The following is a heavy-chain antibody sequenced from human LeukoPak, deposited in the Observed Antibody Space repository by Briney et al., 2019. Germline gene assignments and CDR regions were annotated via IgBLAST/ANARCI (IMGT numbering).Heavy chain of an antibody. CDR1: GRSLSSYY. D-gene: IGHD3-16*01. CDR2: IYYSGST. CDR3: ARETSQKGAHYMDV. V-gene: IGHV4-59*01. J-gene: IGHJ6*03. Sequence: SETLSLPCTVSGRSLSSYYWSWIRQPPGKGLEWIGYIYYSGSTNYNPSLKSRVTISVDTSKNQFSLKLSSVTAADTAVYYCARETSQKGAHYMDVWGKGTTVTISS.